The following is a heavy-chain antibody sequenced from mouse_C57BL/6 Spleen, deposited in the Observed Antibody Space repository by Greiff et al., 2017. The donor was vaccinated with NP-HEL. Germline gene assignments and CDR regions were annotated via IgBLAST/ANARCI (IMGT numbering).Heavy chain of an antibody. CDR1: GYTFTGYW. V-gene: IGHV1-9*01. J-gene: IGHJ3*01. D-gene: IGHD2-4*01. Sequence: QVQLKQSGAELMKPGASVKLSCKATGYTFTGYWIEWVKQRPGHGLEWIGEILPGSGSTNYNEKFKGKATFTADTSSNTAYMQLSSLTTEDSAIYYCASGYDYDGGAWFAYWGQGTLVTVSA. CDR2: ILPGSGST. CDR3: ASGYDYDGGAWFAY.